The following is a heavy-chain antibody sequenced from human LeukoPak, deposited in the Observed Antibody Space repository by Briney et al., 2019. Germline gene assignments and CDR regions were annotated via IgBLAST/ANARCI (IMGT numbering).Heavy chain of an antibody. V-gene: IGHV4-4*07. Sequence: KPSETLSLTCTVSGGSISTNYWSWIRQPAGKGLEWIGRIYNSGNTNYSPSLESRVTMSADTSKNQFSLKLSSVTAADTAVYYCARGTLDSSGYYLFDYWGQGTLVTVSS. CDR1: GGSISTNY. CDR2: IYNSGNT. J-gene: IGHJ4*02. D-gene: IGHD3-22*01. CDR3: ARGTLDSSGYYLFDY.